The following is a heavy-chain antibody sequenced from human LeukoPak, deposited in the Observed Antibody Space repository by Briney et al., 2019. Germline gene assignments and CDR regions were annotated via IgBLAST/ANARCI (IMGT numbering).Heavy chain of an antibody. D-gene: IGHD3-10*02. V-gene: IGHV3-48*03. J-gene: IGHJ6*04. CDR2: ISCSGSTI. CDR1: GFTFSSYE. Sequence: PGGSLRLSCAASGFTFSSYEMNWVRQAPGKGLEWVSYISCSGSTIYYADSVKGRFTISRDNAKNSLYLRMNSLRAEDTAVYYCAELGITMIGGVWGKGTTVTISS. CDR3: AELGITMIGGV.